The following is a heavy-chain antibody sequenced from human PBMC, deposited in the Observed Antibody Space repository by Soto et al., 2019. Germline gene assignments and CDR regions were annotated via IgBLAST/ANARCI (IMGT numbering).Heavy chain of an antibody. CDR2: IISSSSYI. J-gene: IGHJ4*02. CDR1: GFTFSSYS. Sequence: EVQLVESGGGLVKPGGSLRLSCAASGFTFSSYSMNWVRQAPGKGLEWVSSIISSSSYIYYADSVKGRFTISRDNAKNSLYLLMNSLRNDATAVDYCGSKNSLTANLSDFYYWGQGTLVTVSS. D-gene: IGHD1-7*01. CDR3: GSKNSLTANLSDFYY. V-gene: IGHV3-21*01.